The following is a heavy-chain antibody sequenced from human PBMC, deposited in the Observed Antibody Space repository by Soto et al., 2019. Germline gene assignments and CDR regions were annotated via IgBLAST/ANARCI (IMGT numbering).Heavy chain of an antibody. V-gene: IGHV4-39*01. CDR3: ARHTIAVAQYNWFDP. D-gene: IGHD6-19*01. J-gene: IGHJ5*02. Sequence: QLQLQESGPGLVKPSETLSLTCTVSGGSITSSSYYWGWIRQPPGKGLEWIGSIYYSGSTYYNPSLKSRVTISVDTSKNQFSLKLSSVTAADTAVYYCARHTIAVAQYNWFDPWGQGTLVTVSS. CDR2: IYYSGST. CDR1: GGSITSSSYY.